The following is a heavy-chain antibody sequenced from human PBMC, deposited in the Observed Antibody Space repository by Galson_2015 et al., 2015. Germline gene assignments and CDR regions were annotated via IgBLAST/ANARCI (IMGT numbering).Heavy chain of an antibody. CDR3: ASFNLVTVEHYSYYGMDV. CDR2: IYHSGST. CDR1: GGSISSGGYS. V-gene: IGHV4-30-2*01. Sequence: TLSLTCAVSGGSISSGGYSWSWVGRPPGKGLEWIGYIYHSGSTYYNPSLKSRVTISVDRSKYQFSLKLSSVTAADTAVYYCASFNLVTVEHYSYYGMDVWGQGTTVTVSS. J-gene: IGHJ6*02. D-gene: IGHD4-23*01.